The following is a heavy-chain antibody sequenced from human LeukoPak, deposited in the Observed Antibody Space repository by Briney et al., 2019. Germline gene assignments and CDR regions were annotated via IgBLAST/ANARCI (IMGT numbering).Heavy chain of an antibody. V-gene: IGHV3-33*01. CDR3: ARDDSSSWYDFWFDP. Sequence: GGSLRLSCAASGFTFNSNGMHWVRQAPGKGLEGVALIWYDGSNKYYADSVKGRFTISRDNAKNSLYLQMNSLRAEDTAVYYCARDDSSSWYDFWFDPWGQGTLVTVSS. D-gene: IGHD6-13*01. CDR1: GFTFNSNG. CDR2: IWYDGSNK. J-gene: IGHJ5*02.